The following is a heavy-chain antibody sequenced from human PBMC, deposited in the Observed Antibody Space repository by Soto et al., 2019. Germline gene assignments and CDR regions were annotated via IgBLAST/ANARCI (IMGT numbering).Heavy chain of an antibody. D-gene: IGHD6-19*01. CDR2: ISGSGGST. CDR1: GLNFSSYS. Sequence: GGSLRLSCAASGLNFSSYSMSWVRQTPGKGLEWVSAISGSGGSTYYADSVKGRFTISRDNSKNTLYLQMNSLRAEDTAVYYCAKDQGYSSGWFDYWGQGTLVTVSS. J-gene: IGHJ4*02. CDR3: AKDQGYSSGWFDY. V-gene: IGHV3-23*01.